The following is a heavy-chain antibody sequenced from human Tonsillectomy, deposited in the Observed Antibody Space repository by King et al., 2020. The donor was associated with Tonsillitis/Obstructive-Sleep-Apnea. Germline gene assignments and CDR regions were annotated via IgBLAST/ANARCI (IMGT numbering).Heavy chain of an antibody. J-gene: IGHJ3*02. CDR1: RFTFSSYE. D-gene: IGHD3-3*01. V-gene: IGHV3-48*03. CDR2: ISSSGSTI. CDR3: AREDTIFGVVTDAFDI. Sequence: VQLVESGGGLVQPGGSLRLSCAASRFTFSSYEMNWVRQAPGKGLEWVSYISSSGSTIYYADSVKGRFTISRDNAKNSPYLQMNSLRAEDTAVYYCAREDTIFGVVTDAFDIWGQGTMVTVSS.